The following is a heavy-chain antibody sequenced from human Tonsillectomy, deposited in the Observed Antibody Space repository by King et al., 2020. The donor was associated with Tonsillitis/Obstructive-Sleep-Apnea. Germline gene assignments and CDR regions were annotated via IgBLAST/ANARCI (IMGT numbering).Heavy chain of an antibody. D-gene: IGHD3-10*01. CDR3: AKAPVWFGELSPNWFDP. CDR1: GFTFSSYA. V-gene: IGHV3-23*04. Sequence: VQLVESGGGLVQPGGSLRLSCAASGFTFSSYAMSWVRQAQGKGLEWVSAISNSGRSTYYADSVKGRFTISRDNSKNTMYLQMNSLRAEDTAVYYCAKAPVWFGELSPNWFDPWGQGTLVTVSS. CDR2: ISNSGRST. J-gene: IGHJ5*02.